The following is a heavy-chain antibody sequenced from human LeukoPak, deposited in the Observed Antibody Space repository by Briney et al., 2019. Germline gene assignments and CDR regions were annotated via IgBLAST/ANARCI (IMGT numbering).Heavy chain of an antibody. D-gene: IGHD3-3*01. CDR1: GYTFSSHY. CDR2: INPSGGST. J-gene: IGHJ5*02. V-gene: IGHV1-46*01. CDR3: ARGPHKRTYDRDNWFDP. Sequence: ASVKVSCKASGYTFSSHYMHWVRQAPGQGLEWMGVINPSGGSTSYAQKFQGRVTMTRDMSTSTVYMELSSLRSEDTAVYYCARGPHKRTYDRDNWFDPWGQGTLVTVSS.